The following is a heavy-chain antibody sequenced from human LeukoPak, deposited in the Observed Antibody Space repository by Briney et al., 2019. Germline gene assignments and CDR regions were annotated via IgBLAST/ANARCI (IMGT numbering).Heavy chain of an antibody. CDR1: GGSISSYY. V-gene: IGHV4-59*01. D-gene: IGHD6-19*01. CDR3: ARRSIAMAGPAFFDY. Sequence: SETLSLTCTGSGGSISSYYWSWIRQPPGKGLEWIGYIYYSGSTNYNPSLKSRVTISVDTSKNQFSLKLSSVTAADTAVYYCARRSIAMAGPAFFDYWGQGTLVTVSS. J-gene: IGHJ4*02. CDR2: IYYSGST.